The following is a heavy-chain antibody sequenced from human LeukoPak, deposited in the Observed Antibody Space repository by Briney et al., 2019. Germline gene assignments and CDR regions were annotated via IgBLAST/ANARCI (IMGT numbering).Heavy chain of an antibody. CDR1: GFAFSSYG. D-gene: IGHD6-6*01. Sequence: PGGSLRLSCAASGFAFSSYGMHWVRQAPGKGLEWVAFIRYDGSNKYYADSVKGRFTISRDNSKNTLYLQMNSLRAEDTSVYYCARDGSYSSSSPLDYWGQGTLVTVSS. V-gene: IGHV3-30*02. J-gene: IGHJ4*02. CDR3: ARDGSYSSSSPLDY. CDR2: IRYDGSNK.